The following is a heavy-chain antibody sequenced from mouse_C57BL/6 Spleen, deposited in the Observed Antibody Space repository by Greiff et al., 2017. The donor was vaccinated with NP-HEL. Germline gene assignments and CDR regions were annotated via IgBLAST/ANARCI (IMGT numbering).Heavy chain of an antibody. Sequence: QVQLQQPGAELVMPGASVKLSCKASGYTFTSYWMHWVKQRPGQGLEWIGEIDPSDSYTNYNQKFKGKSTLTVDKSSSTAYMQLSSLTSEDSAVYYCARGGYHWYFDVWGTGTTVTVSS. CDR3: ARGGYHWYFDV. CDR1: GYTFTSYW. D-gene: IGHD2-2*01. CDR2: IDPSDSYT. J-gene: IGHJ1*03. V-gene: IGHV1-69*01.